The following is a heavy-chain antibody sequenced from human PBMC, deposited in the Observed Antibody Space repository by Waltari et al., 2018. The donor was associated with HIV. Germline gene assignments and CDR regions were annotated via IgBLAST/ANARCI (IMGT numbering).Heavy chain of an antibody. CDR1: GGSISSGLYY. Sequence: QLQLQESGPGLVKPSETLSLTCTVSGGSISSGLYYWGWIRLPPGQGLEWIGSIFDTGSTYDNPSLRGRATMSVETSKNRFSLQLGSVTAADTAVYYCARQRQSRRDPFDYWGQGTLVTVSS. CDR2: IFDTGST. J-gene: IGHJ4*02. CDR3: ARQRQSRRDPFDY. V-gene: IGHV4-39*01.